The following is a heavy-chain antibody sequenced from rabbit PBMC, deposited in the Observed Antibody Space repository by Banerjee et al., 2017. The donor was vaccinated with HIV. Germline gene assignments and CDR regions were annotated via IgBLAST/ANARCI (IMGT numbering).Heavy chain of an antibody. V-gene: IGHV1S45*01. Sequence: QEQLVESGGDMVRTEGSLKLSCKASGFSFSNKDVMCWVRQAPGKGLQWIACINTATGNPVYASWAKGRVTFSKSSSTTVTLQMTSLTAADTATYFFARDLDAVIGWNFGLWGQGTLVTVS. CDR2: INTATGNP. J-gene: IGHJ4*01. D-gene: IGHD1-1*01. CDR1: GFSFSNKDV. CDR3: ARDLDAVIGWNFGL.